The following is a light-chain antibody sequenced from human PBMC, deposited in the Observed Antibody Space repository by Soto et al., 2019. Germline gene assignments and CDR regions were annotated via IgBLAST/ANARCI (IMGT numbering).Light chain of an antibody. CDR1: QSISIY. CDR3: QQTYTTLT. V-gene: IGKV1-39*01. Sequence: DIQMTQSPSSLSASVGDRVTITCRAIQSISIYLNWYQQKPGKAPKLLIHAASSLQSGVPSRFSGSGSGTDFTLTINSLQPEDFATYYCQQTYTTLTLGQGTRLEIK. CDR2: AAS. J-gene: IGKJ5*01.